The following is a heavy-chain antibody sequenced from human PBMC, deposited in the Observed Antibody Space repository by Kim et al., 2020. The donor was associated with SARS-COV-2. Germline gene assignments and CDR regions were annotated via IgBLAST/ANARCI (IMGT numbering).Heavy chain of an antibody. CDR3: AKDSGKQLWPDY. J-gene: IGHJ4*02. Sequence: GGSLRLSCAASGFTFDDYTMHWVRQAPGKGLEWVSLISWDGGSTYYADSVKGRFTISRDNSKNSLYLQMNSLRTEDTALYYCAKDSGKQLWPDYWGQGTLVTVSS. CDR2: ISWDGGST. CDR1: GFTFDDYT. D-gene: IGHD5-18*01. V-gene: IGHV3-43*01.